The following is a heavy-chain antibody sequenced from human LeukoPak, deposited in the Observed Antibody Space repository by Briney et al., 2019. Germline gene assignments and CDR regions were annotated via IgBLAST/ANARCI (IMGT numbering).Heavy chain of an antibody. J-gene: IGHJ3*02. CDR1: GFTFSSYS. D-gene: IGHD6-19*01. CDR2: ISSSSSYI. Sequence: GGSLRLSCAASGFTFSSYSMNWVRQAPGKGLEWVSSISSSSSYIYYADSVKGRFTISRDNAKNSLFLQMSSLRAEDTAVYYCAREMYAGWYFAFDIWGQGTMVTVSS. V-gene: IGHV3-21*01. CDR3: AREMYAGWYFAFDI.